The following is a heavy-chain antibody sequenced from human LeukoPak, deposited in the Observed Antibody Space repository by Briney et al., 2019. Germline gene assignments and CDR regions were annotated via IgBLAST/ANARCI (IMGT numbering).Heavy chain of an antibody. J-gene: IGHJ4*02. D-gene: IGHD2-8*01. CDR3: ARGVMTDY. V-gene: IGHV3-74*01. CDR2: INSDGCRK. CDR1: GFTFSTYW. Sequence: GGSLRLSCAAPGFTFSTYWMNWVRQAPGKGLVWVSRINSDGCRKSYADSVRGRFNISRDNAKNTLYLQMNSLRAEDTAGSYCARGVMTDYWGQGTLVTVSS.